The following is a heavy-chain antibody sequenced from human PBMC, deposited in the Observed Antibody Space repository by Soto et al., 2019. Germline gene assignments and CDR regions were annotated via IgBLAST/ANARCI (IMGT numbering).Heavy chain of an antibody. J-gene: IGHJ3*02. CDR1: GFTFSSYD. CDR2: IGTAGDT. V-gene: IGHV3-13*01. Sequence: EVQLVESGGGLVQPGGSLRLSCAASGFTFSSYDMHWVRQATGKGLEWVSAIGTAGDTYYPGSVKGRFTISRGNAKNSLYLQMNSLRAGDTAVYYCARGRKDQGRRGYCSGGSCYSFAFDIWGQGTMVTVSS. D-gene: IGHD2-15*01. CDR3: ARGRKDQGRRGYCSGGSCYSFAFDI.